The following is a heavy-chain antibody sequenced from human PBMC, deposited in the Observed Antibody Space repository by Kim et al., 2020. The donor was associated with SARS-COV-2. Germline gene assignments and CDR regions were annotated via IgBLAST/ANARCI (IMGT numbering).Heavy chain of an antibody. CDR2: IKQDGSEK. V-gene: IGHV3-7*01. Sequence: GGSLRLSCAASGFTFSSYWMSWVRQAPGKGLEWVANIKQDGSEKYYVDSVKGRFTISRDNAKNSLYLQMNSLRAEDTAVYYCARGGSGQQLAPYYYYGMDVWGQGTTVTVSS. CDR3: ARGGSGQQLAPYYYYGMDV. J-gene: IGHJ6*02. D-gene: IGHD6-13*01. CDR1: GFTFSSYW.